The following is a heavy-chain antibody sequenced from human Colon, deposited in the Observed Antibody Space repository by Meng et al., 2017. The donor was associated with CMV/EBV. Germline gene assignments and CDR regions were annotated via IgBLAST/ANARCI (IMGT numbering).Heavy chain of an antibody. CDR3: VRDKRTYSSASFDGMDV. Sequence: GGSLRLSCAASGFSFDAYTMHWVRQAPGKGLEWVSLISWRGDTTSYGNPVKGRFTISRDNSKDSLYLQMNSLRTEDTALYYCVRDKRTYSSASFDGMDVWGQGTTVTVSS. D-gene: IGHD6-6*01. V-gene: IGHV3-43*01. CDR1: GFSFDAYT. CDR2: ISWRGDTT. J-gene: IGHJ6*02.